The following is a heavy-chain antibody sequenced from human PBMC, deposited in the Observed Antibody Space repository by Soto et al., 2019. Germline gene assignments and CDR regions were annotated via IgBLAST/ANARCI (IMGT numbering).Heavy chain of an antibody. Sequence: SETLSLTCTVSGGSISSGGYYWSWIRQHPGKGLEWIGYIYYSGSTYYNPSLKSRVTISVDTSKNQFSLKLSSVTAADTAVYYCARRELGYCSSTSCYGVGYYYYYYTDFCGKGTMVTVSS. D-gene: IGHD2-2*01. V-gene: IGHV4-31*03. J-gene: IGHJ6*03. CDR1: GGSISSGGYY. CDR3: ARRELGYCSSTSCYGVGYYYYYYTDF. CDR2: IYYSGST.